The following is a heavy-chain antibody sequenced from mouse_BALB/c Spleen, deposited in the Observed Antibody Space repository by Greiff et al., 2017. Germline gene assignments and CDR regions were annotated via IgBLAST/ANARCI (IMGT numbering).Heavy chain of an antibody. CDR3: ARNNWEN. CDR2: ISSGSSTI. CDR1: GFTFSSFG. Sequence: EVNVVESGGGLVQPGGSRKLSCAASGFTFSSFGMHWVRQAPEKGLEWVAYISSGSSTIYYADTVKGRFTISRDNPKNTLFLQMTSLRSEDTAMYYCARNNWENWGQGTLVTVSA. D-gene: IGHD4-1*01. J-gene: IGHJ3*01. V-gene: IGHV5-17*02.